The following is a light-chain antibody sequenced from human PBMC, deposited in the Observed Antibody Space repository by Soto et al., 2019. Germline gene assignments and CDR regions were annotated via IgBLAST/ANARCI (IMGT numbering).Light chain of an antibody. CDR3: QQRSNWLT. J-gene: IGKJ4*01. V-gene: IGKV3-11*01. CDR2: DTF. CDR1: QSVSTY. Sequence: EIVLTQSPATLSLSPGERATLSCRASQSVSTYLAWYQQKPGQDPRLLMYDTFKRASGFPARFSGSGSGTDVTLTISSLEPEDFAVYYCQQRSNWLTFGGGTKVEIK.